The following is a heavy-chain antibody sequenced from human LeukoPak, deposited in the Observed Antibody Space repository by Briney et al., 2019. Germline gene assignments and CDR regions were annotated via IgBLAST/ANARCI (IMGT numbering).Heavy chain of an antibody. J-gene: IGHJ3*02. Sequence: PGGSLRLSCAASGFTVSSNYMSWVRQAPGKGLEWVSVIYSGGSTYYADSVKGRFTISRDNSKNTLYLQMNSLRVEDTAVYYCARDGGSGSQRAFDIWGQGTMVTVSS. CDR3: ARDGGSGSQRAFDI. D-gene: IGHD3-10*01. CDR2: IYSGGST. V-gene: IGHV3-53*01. CDR1: GFTVSSNY.